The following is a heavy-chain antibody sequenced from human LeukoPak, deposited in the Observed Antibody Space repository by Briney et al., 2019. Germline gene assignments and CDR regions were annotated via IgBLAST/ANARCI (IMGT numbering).Heavy chain of an antibody. CDR2: IIPIFGIA. J-gene: IGHJ6*02. Sequence: ASVTVSCKASGGTFSSYAISWVRQAPGQGLEWMGRIIPIFGIANYAQKFQGRVTITADKSTSTAYMELSSLRSEDTAVYYCARAPLGAAAGTVRYGMDVWGQGTTVTVSS. V-gene: IGHV1-69*04. D-gene: IGHD6-13*01. CDR3: ARAPLGAAAGTVRYGMDV. CDR1: GGTFSSYA.